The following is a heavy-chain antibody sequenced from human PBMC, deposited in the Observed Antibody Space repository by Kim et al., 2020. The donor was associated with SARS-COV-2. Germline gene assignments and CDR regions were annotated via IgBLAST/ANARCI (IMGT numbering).Heavy chain of an antibody. J-gene: IGHJ6*02. V-gene: IGHV3-21*01. CDR2: MSSDRVYI. Sequence: GGSLRLSCVASGFSFSTYSMNWVRQAPGKGLEWVSSMSSDRVYIYYADSMKGRFTMSRDNSKDSLYLQMNSLRAEDTAVYYCARVTTGPAPYGMDVWGQG. CDR1: GFSFSTYS. CDR3: ARVTTGPAPYGMDV. D-gene: IGHD1-1*01.